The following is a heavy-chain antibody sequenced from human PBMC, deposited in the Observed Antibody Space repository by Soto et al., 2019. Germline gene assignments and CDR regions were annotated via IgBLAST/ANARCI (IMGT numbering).Heavy chain of an antibody. J-gene: IGHJ4*02. V-gene: IGHV1-2*04. CDR3: TRAAPIVGATNVIADY. CDR2: INPKTGDT. CDR1: GYSFTDHY. Sequence: ASVKVSCKASGYSFTDHYIHWVRQAPGHGLEWLGWINPKTGDTTFAQKFRGWVTITRDTSITTVYMELTRLKPDDTAVYYCTRAAPIVGATNVIADYWGQGTLVTVSS. D-gene: IGHD1-26*01.